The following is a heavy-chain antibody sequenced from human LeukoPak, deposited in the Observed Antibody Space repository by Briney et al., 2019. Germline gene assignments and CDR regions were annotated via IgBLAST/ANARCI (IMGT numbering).Heavy chain of an antibody. CDR2: INAGNGNT. J-gene: IGHJ4*02. D-gene: IGHD6-19*01. Sequence: ASVKVSCKASGYTFTSYAMHWVRQAPGQRLEWMGWINAGNGNTKYSQKFQGRVTITRDTSASTAYMELSRLRSDDTVVYYCARDLGISSGWYTNWGQGTLVTVSS. CDR3: ARDLGISSGWYTN. CDR1: GYTFTSYA. V-gene: IGHV1-3*01.